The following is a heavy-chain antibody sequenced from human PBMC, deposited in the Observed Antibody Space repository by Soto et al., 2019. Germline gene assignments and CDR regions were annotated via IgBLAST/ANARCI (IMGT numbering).Heavy chain of an antibody. V-gene: IGHV3-33*06. D-gene: IGHD1-7*01. CDR3: AKGGGTTLPLDS. CDR1: GFTFSSYG. J-gene: IGHJ4*02. Sequence: QVQLVESGGGVVQPGRSLRLSCAASGFTFSSYGMHWVRQAPGKGLEWVAVIWYDGSDKFYADSVKGRFTISRDNSKNTLYLQMHSLTAEGTAVYYCAKGGGTTLPLDSWGQGTLVTVSS. CDR2: IWYDGSDK.